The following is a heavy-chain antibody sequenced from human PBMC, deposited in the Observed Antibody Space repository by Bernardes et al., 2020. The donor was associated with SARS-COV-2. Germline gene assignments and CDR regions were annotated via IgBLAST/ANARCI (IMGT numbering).Heavy chain of an antibody. V-gene: IGHV3-53*01. CDR3: TRETDPHGLDV. J-gene: IGHJ6*02. CDR2: IYAGGST. CDR1: GFSVSDHY. Sequence: GGSLRLSCAASGFSVSDHYMNWVRQAPGKGLEWVSVIYAGGSTFYADSVKGRFAISRDNSRNTLFLQMNSLRVEDTAIYYCTRETDPHGLDVWGQGTTVTVSS.